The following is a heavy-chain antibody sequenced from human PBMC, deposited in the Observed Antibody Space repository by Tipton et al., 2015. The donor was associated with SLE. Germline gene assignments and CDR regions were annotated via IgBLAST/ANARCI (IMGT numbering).Heavy chain of an antibody. CDR1: GDSISTYY. J-gene: IGHJ4*02. V-gene: IGHV4-59*12. CDR3: ARTYYYGSGSFDY. D-gene: IGHD3-10*01. CDR2: IYYVGST. Sequence: GLVKPSETLSLTCTVSGDSISTYYWNWIRQSPGKGLEWIGNIYYVGSTNYNPSFKGRVTISVDTSKNQFSLKLSSVTAADTAVYYCARTYYYGSGSFDYWGQGTLVTVSS.